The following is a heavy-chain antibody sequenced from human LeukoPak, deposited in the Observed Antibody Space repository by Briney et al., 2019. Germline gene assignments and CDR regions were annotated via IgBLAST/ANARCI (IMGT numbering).Heavy chain of an antibody. V-gene: IGHV1-69*05. D-gene: IGHD1-26*01. J-gene: IGHJ6*03. CDR2: IHHLFGSA. CDR1: GEIFISYI. Sequence: ASVKVSCKASGEIFISYILSWVQQAPCQGLEWMGGIHHLFGSANYAQKFQGRVTITTDQSTTIVYMELSSLSSEDTAVYYCARVGRSRGSLPNSYYYMDVWGKGTTVTVSS. CDR3: ARVGRSRGSLPNSYYYMDV.